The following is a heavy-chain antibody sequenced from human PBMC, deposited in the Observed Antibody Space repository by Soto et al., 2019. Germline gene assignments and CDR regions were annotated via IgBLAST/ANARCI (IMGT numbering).Heavy chain of an antibody. Sequence: QVQLVQSGAEVKRPGSSVKVSCKASGVTFNFYSINWVRQAPGLGLEWMGRVNPIVSMSNYAQKFQGRVTMTADNSTSTDYMEIISLSSEDTAIYYCASSYGAGYRAFDYWGQGALVTVSS. CDR2: VNPIVSMS. J-gene: IGHJ4*02. D-gene: IGHD3-10*01. V-gene: IGHV1-69*02. CDR1: GVTFNFYS. CDR3: ASSYGAGYRAFDY.